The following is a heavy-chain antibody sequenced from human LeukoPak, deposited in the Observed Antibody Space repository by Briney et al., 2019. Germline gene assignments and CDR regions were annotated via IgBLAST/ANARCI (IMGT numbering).Heavy chain of an antibody. J-gene: IGHJ4*02. CDR2: ITYDGINK. CDR3: ARGLLGAPTSYFDY. CDR1: GFTFSSNA. D-gene: IGHD1-26*01. V-gene: IGHV3-30-3*01. Sequence: GGSLRLSCAASGFTFSSNAMHWVRQAPGKGLEWVAVITYDGINKYYADSVKGRFTISRDNSKNTLYLQMNSLRPEDTAVYYCARGLLGAPTSYFDYWGQGTLVTVSS.